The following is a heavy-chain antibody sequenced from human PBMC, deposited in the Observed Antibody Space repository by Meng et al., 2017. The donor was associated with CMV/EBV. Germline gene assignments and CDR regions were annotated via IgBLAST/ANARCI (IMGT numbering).Heavy chain of an antibody. V-gene: IGHV3-30*04. J-gene: IGHJ6*02. Sequence: GGSLRLSCAASGFTFSSYAMHWVRQAPGKGLEWVAVISYDGSNKYYEDSVKGRFTISRDNSKNTLYLQMNSLRAEDTAVYYCARDDFDYYGMDVWGQGTTVTVSS. D-gene: IGHD3/OR15-3a*01. CDR2: ISYDGSNK. CDR1: GFTFSSYA. CDR3: ARDDFDYYGMDV.